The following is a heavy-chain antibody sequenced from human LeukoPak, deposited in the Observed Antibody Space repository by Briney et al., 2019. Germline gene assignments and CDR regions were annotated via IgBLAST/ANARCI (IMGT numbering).Heavy chain of an antibody. CDR1: GFTLSNAW. D-gene: IGHD6-13*01. CDR2: IKRKTDDGTT. J-gene: IGHJ4*02. V-gene: IGHV3-15*01. Sequence: MPGGSLRLSCAASGFTLSNAWMSWVRQAPGKGLEWVGRIKRKTDDGTTDYAAPVKGRFTISRDDSKNTLYLQMNSLKIEDTAVYYCATLGGGAAPEWGQGTLVTVSS. CDR3: ATLGGGAAPE.